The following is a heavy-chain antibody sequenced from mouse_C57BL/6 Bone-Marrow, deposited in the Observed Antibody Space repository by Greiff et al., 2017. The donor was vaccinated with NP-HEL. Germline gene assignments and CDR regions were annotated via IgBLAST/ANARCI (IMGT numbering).Heavy chain of an antibody. CDR3: ARWGVGGRYYFDY. CDR1: GYTFTSYW. J-gene: IGHJ2*01. V-gene: IGHV1-72*01. Sequence: VKVVESGAELVKPGASVKLSCKASGYTFTSYWMHWVKQRPGRGLEWIGRIDPNSGGTKYNEKFKSKATLTVDKPSSTAYMQLSSLTSEDSAVYYCARWGVGGRYYFDYWGQGTTLTVSS. CDR2: IDPNSGGT. D-gene: IGHD6-1*01.